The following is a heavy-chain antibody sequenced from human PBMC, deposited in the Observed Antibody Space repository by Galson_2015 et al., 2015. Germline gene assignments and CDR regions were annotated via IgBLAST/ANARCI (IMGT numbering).Heavy chain of an antibody. V-gene: IGHV3-7*01. D-gene: IGHD2-15*01. CDR3: AREHFCSGGRCYLESLDY. CDR2: IKQDGSEK. J-gene: IGHJ4*02. CDR1: GFTFSSYW. Sequence: SLRLSCAASGFTFSSYWISWVRQAPGKGLEWVASIKQDGSEKYYVDSVKGRFTISRDNAKNSLYLQMNSLRAEDTAVYYCAREHFCSGGRCYLESLDYWGQGTLVTVSS.